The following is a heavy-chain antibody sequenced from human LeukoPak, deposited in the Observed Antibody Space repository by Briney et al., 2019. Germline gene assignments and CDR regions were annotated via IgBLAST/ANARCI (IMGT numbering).Heavy chain of an antibody. CDR1: GFTFSSYA. CDR3: ARWSEYCSSTSCSDDAFDI. Sequence: PGGSLRLSCAASGFTFSSYAMHWVRQAPGKGLEWVAVISYDGSNKYYADSVKGRFTISRDNSKNTLYLQMNSPRAEDTAVYYCARWSEYCSSTSCSDDAFDIWGQGTMVTVSS. D-gene: IGHD2-2*01. J-gene: IGHJ3*02. V-gene: IGHV3-30*04. CDR2: ISYDGSNK.